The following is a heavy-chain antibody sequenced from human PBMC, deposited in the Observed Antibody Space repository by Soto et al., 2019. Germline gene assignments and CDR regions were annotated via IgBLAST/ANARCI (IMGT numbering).Heavy chain of an antibody. CDR3: ARDSAPGSSWYRFDY. Sequence: EVQLVESGGGLVKPGGSLRLSCAASGFTFSSYVMNWVRQAPGKGLEWVSSISSSSSYIYYADSVKGRFTISRDNAKNALYLQMNSLRAEDTAVYYCARDSAPGSSWYRFDYWGQGTLVTVSS. D-gene: IGHD6-13*01. CDR1: GFTFSSYV. CDR2: ISSSSSYI. J-gene: IGHJ4*02. V-gene: IGHV3-21*01.